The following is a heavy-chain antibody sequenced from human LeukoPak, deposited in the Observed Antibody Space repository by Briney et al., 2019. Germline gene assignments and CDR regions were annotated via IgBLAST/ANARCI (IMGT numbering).Heavy chain of an antibody. J-gene: IGHJ4*02. Sequence: GSLRLSCAASGFTFSSYWMHWVRQAPGKGLVWVSGISSDGTGTTYTDSVKGQFTTSRDNTKNTLYLQLNSLRAEDTAVYYCARDVGKKPDYWGQGTLVTVSS. V-gene: IGHV3-74*01. CDR1: GFTFSSYW. D-gene: IGHD1-1*01. CDR2: ISSDGTGT. CDR3: ARDVGKKPDY.